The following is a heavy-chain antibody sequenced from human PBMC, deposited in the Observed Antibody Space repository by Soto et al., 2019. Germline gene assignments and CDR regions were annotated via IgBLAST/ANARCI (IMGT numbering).Heavy chain of an antibody. J-gene: IGHJ4*02. V-gene: IGHV3-9*01. Sequence: EVQLVESGGGLVQPGRSLRLSCVVSGLNFDDYAMHWVRQLPGKGLEWVAGLSWSGGTIDYADSVKGRFTISRDNANNSLYLEMNSMRPEDTAVYYCTKEVRHHFSCYFDNWGQGTMVTVSS. D-gene: IGHD3-3*02. CDR3: TKEVRHHFSCYFDN. CDR1: GLNFDDYA. CDR2: LSWSGGTI.